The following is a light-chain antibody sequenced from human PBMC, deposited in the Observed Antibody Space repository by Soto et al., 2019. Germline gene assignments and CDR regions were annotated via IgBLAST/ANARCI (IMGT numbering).Light chain of an antibody. Sequence: DIQMTQSPSSLSASVGDRVTITCRASQTISGYLNWYQQKPGKAPELLIYAASYLGNGVPSRFSGSGSGTEFTLTISSLQPDDFATYYCQQYSSYWTFAQGTKVDIK. CDR1: QTISGY. V-gene: IGKV1-5*01. J-gene: IGKJ1*01. CDR2: AAS. CDR3: QQYSSYWT.